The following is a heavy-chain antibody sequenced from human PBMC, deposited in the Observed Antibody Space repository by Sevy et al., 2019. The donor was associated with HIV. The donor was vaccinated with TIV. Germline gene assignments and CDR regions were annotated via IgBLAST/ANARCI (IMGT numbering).Heavy chain of an antibody. CDR3: ARHQDYGDPYWYFDL. V-gene: IGHV4-39*01. CDR2: IYYSGST. Sequence: SETLSLTCTVSGGSISSSSYYWGWIRQPPGKGLEWIGSIYYSGSTYYNPSLKSRVTISVDTSKNQFSLKLSSVTAADTAVYYCARHQDYGDPYWYFDLWGRSTLVTVSS. J-gene: IGHJ2*01. D-gene: IGHD4-17*01. CDR1: GGSISSSSYY.